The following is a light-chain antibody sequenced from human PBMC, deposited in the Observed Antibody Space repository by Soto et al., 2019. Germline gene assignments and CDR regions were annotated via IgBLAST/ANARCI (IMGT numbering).Light chain of an antibody. CDR2: DVS. CDR3: SSYTSSSTYV. V-gene: IGLV2-14*01. J-gene: IGLJ1*01. CDR1: SSDVGGYNY. Sequence: QSVLSQPASVSGSPGQSITISCTGTSSDVGGYNYVSWYQQYPGKAPKLMIYDVSDRPSGASNRFSGSKSGNTASLTISGLQAEDEADYYCSSYTSSSTYVFGTGTKSPS.